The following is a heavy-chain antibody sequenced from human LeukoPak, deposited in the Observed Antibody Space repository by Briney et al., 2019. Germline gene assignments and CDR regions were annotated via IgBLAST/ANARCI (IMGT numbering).Heavy chain of an antibody. CDR2: MKPDGTEK. CDR3: ARDAGCGYWVVDY. J-gene: IGHJ4*02. V-gene: IGHV3-7*01. D-gene: IGHD5-12*01. CDR1: GFSFSSYW. Sequence: GGSLRLSCVASGFSFSSYWINWVRQAPGEGLEWVAHMKPDGTEKYYLDSVKGRFTISRDNAKNSLYLQMNSLRPEDTAVYYCARDAGCGYWVVDYWGQGTLVTVSS.